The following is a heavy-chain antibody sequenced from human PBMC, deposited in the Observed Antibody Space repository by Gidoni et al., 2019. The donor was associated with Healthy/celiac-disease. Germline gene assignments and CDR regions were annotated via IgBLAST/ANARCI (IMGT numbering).Heavy chain of an antibody. D-gene: IGHD3-3*01. Sequence: EVQLVESGGGLVQPGGSLRVSCSASGFTFSSYAMHWVRQAPGKGLEYVSAISSNGGSTYYADSVKGRFTISRDNSKNTLYLQMSSLRAEDTAVYYCVKESRITIFGVVKNWFDPWGQGTLVTVSS. V-gene: IGHV3-64D*08. CDR3: VKESRITIFGVVKNWFDP. J-gene: IGHJ5*02. CDR1: GFTFSSYA. CDR2: ISSNGGST.